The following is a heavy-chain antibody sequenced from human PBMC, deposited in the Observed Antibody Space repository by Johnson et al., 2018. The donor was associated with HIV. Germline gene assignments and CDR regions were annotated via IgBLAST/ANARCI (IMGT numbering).Heavy chain of an antibody. V-gene: IGHV3-53*01. CDR1: GFTVSSNY. CDR3: ARARARVTFDI. CDR2: IYSGGST. D-gene: IGHD2-21*01. J-gene: IGHJ3*02. Sequence: MLLVESGGGLVQPGRSLRLSCAASGFTVSSNYMSWVRQAPGKGLEWVSVIYSGGSTYYADSVKGRFTISSDNSKNTLYLQMNSLRAEDTAVYYCARARARVTFDIWGQGTMVTVSS.